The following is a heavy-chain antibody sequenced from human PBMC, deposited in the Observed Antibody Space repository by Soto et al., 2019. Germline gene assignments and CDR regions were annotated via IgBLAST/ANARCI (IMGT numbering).Heavy chain of an antibody. V-gene: IGHV3-11*04. D-gene: IGHD3-3*01. Sequence: PGGSLRLSCAASGFTFSDYYMSWIRQAPGKGLARVSYISSSGSTVYYTDSVKVRFTISRDNSKNTLYLQMNSLRAEDTAVYYCARNPDFWSGFGYYYYMDVWGKGTTVTVSS. CDR2: ISSSGSTV. CDR3: ARNPDFWSGFGYYYYMDV. CDR1: GFTFSDYY. J-gene: IGHJ6*03.